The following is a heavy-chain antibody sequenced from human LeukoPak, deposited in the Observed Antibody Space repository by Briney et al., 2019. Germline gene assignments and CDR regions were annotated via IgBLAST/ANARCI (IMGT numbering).Heavy chain of an antibody. Sequence: SETLSLTCTVSGGSISSSSYYWGCIRQPPGEVLGWIGSNCYSGINYYNPSLKSRVTISVDTSKNQFSLKLSSVTAADTAVYYCARRSSSGYSRFNPWGQGTLVTVSS. V-gene: IGHV4-39*01. CDR2: NCYSGIN. CDR3: ARRSSSGYSRFNP. D-gene: IGHD6-13*01. CDR1: GGSISSSSYY. J-gene: IGHJ5*02.